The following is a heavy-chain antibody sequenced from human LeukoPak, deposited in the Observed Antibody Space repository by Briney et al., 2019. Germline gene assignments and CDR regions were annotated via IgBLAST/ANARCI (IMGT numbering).Heavy chain of an antibody. CDR2: ISGSGDRT. CDR1: GFTFSSYA. V-gene: IGHV3-23*01. Sequence: GGSLTVSCAASGFTFSSYAMSWVRQAPGKGLEWVSAISGSGDRTYNADSVKGRFTISRDNSKSTLYLQMNSLRAEDTAVYYCAKDQAEHWVELWGQGTLVTVSS. CDR3: AKDQAEHWVEL. J-gene: IGHJ5*02.